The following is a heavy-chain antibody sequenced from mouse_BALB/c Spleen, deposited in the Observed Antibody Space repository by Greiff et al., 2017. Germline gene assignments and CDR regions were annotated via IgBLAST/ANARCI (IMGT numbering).Heavy chain of an antibody. CDR1: GYTFTSYW. J-gene: IGHJ4*01. CDR3: TRSHYYGSSYDAMDY. Sequence: VQLQQPGAELVRPGASVKLSCKASGYTFTSYWINWVKQRPGQGLEWIGNIYPSDSYTNYNQKFKDKATLTVDKSSSTAYMQLSSPTSEDSAVYYCTRSHYYGSSYDAMDYWGQGTSVTVSS. CDR2: IYPSDSYT. D-gene: IGHD1-1*01. V-gene: IGHV1-69*02.